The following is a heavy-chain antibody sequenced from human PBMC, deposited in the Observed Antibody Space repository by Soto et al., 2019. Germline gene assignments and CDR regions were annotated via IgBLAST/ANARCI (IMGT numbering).Heavy chain of an antibody. CDR1: GGSVISGNYY. CDR2: IHYSGST. D-gene: IGHD6-25*01. V-gene: IGHV4-61*01. J-gene: IGHJ6*02. CDR3: ARENRRLHYYYGIDV. Sequence: SETLSLTCTVSGGSVISGNYYWTWIRQPPGKGLERIGYIHYSGSTNYNLSLKSRVTISVDPSKRQFSLKLSSVSAADTAVYYCARENRRLHYYYGIDVWGQGTTVTVSS.